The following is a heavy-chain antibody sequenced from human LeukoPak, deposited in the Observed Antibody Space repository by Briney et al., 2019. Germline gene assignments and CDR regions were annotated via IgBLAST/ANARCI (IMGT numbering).Heavy chain of an antibody. CDR2: ISGSADIT. D-gene: IGHD3-10*01. J-gene: IGHJ4*02. CDR3: GRRLGSYYVDN. V-gene: IGHV3-23*01. Sequence: PGGSLRLSCAASSFTFSSYSMSWVRQAPGKGLEWVSAISGSADITHYADTVKGRFTISRDNSKNTLYLQMNSLRAEDTAVYYCGRRLGSYYVDNWGQGTLVTVSS. CDR1: SFTFSSYS.